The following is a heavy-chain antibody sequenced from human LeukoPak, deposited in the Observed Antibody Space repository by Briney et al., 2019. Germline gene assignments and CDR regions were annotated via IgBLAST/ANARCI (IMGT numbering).Heavy chain of an antibody. J-gene: IGHJ4*02. Sequence: ASVKLSCTASGYTFTGYYMHWVRRAPGQGLEWMGWINPNSGGTNYAQKFQGRVPMTRDKSTSTAYMELSRLGSDDTAVYYCARSGSAYCGGDCQSTFDYWGQGTLVTVSS. CDR3: ARSGSAYCGGDCQSTFDY. D-gene: IGHD2-21*02. CDR2: INPNSGGT. CDR1: GYTFTGYY. V-gene: IGHV1-2*02.